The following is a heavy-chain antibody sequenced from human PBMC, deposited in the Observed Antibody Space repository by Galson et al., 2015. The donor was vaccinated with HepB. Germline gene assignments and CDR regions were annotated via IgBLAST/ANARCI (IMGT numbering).Heavy chain of an antibody. D-gene: IGHD2-21*02. Sequence: SLRLSCAASGFTFSSYWMSWVRQAPGKGLEWAANIKQDGSEKYYVDSVKGRFTISRDNAKNSLYLQMNSLRAEDTAVYYCAREKGEPVTAFDYWGQGTLVTVSS. CDR3: AREKGEPVTAFDY. CDR1: GFTFSSYW. CDR2: IKQDGSEK. J-gene: IGHJ4*02. V-gene: IGHV3-7*03.